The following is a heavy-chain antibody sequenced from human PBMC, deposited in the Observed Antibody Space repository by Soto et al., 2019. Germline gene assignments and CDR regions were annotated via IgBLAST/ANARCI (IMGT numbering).Heavy chain of an antibody. CDR1: GFTFSSYA. Sequence: GGSLRLSCAASGFTFSSYAMSLVRQAPGKGLKWVSAISGSGGSTYYADSVKGRFTISRDNSKNTLYLQMNSLRAEDTAVYYCAKVLFRYYYDSSGYSDYWGQGTLVTRLL. CDR2: ISGSGGST. J-gene: IGHJ4*02. V-gene: IGHV3-23*01. CDR3: AKVLFRYYYDSSGYSDY. D-gene: IGHD3-22*01.